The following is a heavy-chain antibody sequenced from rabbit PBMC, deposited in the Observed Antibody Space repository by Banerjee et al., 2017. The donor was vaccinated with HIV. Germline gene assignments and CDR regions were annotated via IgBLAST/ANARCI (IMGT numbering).Heavy chain of an antibody. V-gene: IGHV1S40*01. CDR3: VRGNAYVGLDL. CDR2: IYNGDGST. CDR1: GFTISGNYV. J-gene: IGHJ4*01. D-gene: IGHD6-1*01. Sequence: QSLEESGGDLVQPGASLTLTCTASGFTISGNYVMCWVRQAPGKGLEWIGCIYNGDGSTYYASWVNGRFSISKTSSTTVTLQMTSLTAADTATYFCVRGNAYVGLDLWGQGTLVTVS.